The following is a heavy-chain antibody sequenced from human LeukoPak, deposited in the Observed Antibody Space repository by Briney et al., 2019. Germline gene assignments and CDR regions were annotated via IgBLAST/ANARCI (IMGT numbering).Heavy chain of an antibody. CDR3: ARSRISYYYDSSGYCYDQGPFDY. D-gene: IGHD3-22*01. V-gene: IGHV1-2*02. Sequence: GASVKVSCKASGYTFTGYYMHWVRQAPGQGLEWMGWINPNSGGTNYAQKFQGRVTMTRDTSISTAYMELSRLRSDDTAVYYCARSRISYYYDSSGYCYDQGPFDYWGQGTLVTVSS. J-gene: IGHJ4*02. CDR1: GYTFTGYY. CDR2: INPNSGGT.